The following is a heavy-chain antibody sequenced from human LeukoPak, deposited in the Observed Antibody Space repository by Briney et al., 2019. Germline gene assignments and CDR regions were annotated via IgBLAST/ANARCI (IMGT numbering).Heavy chain of an antibody. V-gene: IGHV4-39*07. CDR1: GGSISSSSYY. CDR3: ARVSPGTKGDY. Sequence: PSETLSLTCTVSGGSISSSSYYWGWIRQPPGKGLEWIGEIYHSGSTNYNPSLKSRVTISVDKSKNQFSLKLSSVTAADTAVYYCARVSPGTKGDYWGQGTLVTVSS. J-gene: IGHJ4*02. CDR2: IYHSGST.